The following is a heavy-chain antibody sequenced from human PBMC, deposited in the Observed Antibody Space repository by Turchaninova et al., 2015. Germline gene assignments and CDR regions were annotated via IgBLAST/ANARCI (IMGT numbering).Heavy chain of an antibody. Sequence: GGSLRLSCAASGFTFSRHAMKWVRQAPGKGLEWVSTIGTSAGTTYYADSVKGRFTISRDNSKNTLFLQMNSLRAEDTAIYYCAKDNFWSPYFEGDDGHDPWGQGTLVTVSS. V-gene: IGHV3-23*01. CDR1: GFTFSRHA. CDR3: AKDNFWSPYFEGDDGHDP. D-gene: IGHD3-3*01. J-gene: IGHJ5*02. CDR2: IGTSAGTT.